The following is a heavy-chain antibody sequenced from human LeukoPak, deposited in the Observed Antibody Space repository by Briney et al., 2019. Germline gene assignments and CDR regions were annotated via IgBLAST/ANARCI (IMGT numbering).Heavy chain of an antibody. V-gene: IGHV3-30-3*01. CDR1: GFTFSSYA. J-gene: IGHJ4*02. D-gene: IGHD1-26*01. CDR2: ISYDGSNK. CDR3: ARGGYYFDY. Sequence: PGGSLRLSCAASGFTFSSYAMHWVRQAPGKGLEWVAVISYDGSNKYYADSVKGRFTISRDNSKNTLYLQMSSLRAEDTAVYYCARGGYYFDYWGQGTLVTVSS.